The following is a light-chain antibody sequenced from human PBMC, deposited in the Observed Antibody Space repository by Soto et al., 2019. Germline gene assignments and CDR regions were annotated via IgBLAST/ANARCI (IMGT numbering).Light chain of an antibody. V-gene: IGLV2-14*01. CDR2: DVS. Sequence: QSALTQPASVSGSPGQSITISCTGTSSDVGGYNYVSWYQQHPGKAPKFMIYDVSNRPSGVSNRFSGSKSGNTASLTISGFQSEDEGVYSWRTYTTGNSRQVVFGTGTMVTVL. CDR3: RTYTTGNSRQVV. CDR1: SSDVGGYNY. J-gene: IGLJ1*01.